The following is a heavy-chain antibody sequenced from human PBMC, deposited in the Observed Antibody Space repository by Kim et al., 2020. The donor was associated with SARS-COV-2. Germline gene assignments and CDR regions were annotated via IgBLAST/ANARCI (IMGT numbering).Heavy chain of an antibody. V-gene: IGHV4-31*03. CDR2: ISYSGDT. J-gene: IGHJ3*02. CDR3: ARDQYYYDSSGYSPAGDAFDI. D-gene: IGHD3-22*01. Sequence: SETLSLTCTVSGDSVDSGGNYWSWIRQHPGEGLEWIGHISYSGDTYYNPSLKSRITISVDTSKKQFSLRLNSVTAADTAVYYCARDQYYYDSSGYSPAGDAFDIWGQGTMVTVSS. CDR1: GDSVDSGGNY.